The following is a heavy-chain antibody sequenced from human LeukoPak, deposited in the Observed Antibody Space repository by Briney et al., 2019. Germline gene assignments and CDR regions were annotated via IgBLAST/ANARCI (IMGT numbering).Heavy chain of an antibody. D-gene: IGHD1-14*01. CDR1: GFSFSDYV. V-gene: IGHV3-30*04. CDR3: ARQMTTTRLFDS. J-gene: IGHJ4*02. Sequence: GSSLRVSCAASGFSFSDYVFHWVRQSPDKGLEWVALIGSNGSKKYYSDYVQGRFTISRDNSKNTLFLEMNSLRGDDSAVYYCARQMTTTRLFDSWGQGTLVIVSS. CDR2: IGSNGSKK.